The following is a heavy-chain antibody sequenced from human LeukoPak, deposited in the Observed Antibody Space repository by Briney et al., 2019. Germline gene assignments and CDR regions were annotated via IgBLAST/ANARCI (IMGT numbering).Heavy chain of an antibody. J-gene: IGHJ4*02. V-gene: IGHV3-30*02. Sequence: GGSLRLSCAASGFTFSDYWMHWVRQAPGKGLEWVAFIQFDGSNKYSADSVKGRFTISRDNSKNTLYLQMNSLRPEDTAVYYCVKEVNYYVDYWGQGTLVTVSS. CDR2: IQFDGSNK. CDR3: VKEVNYYVDY. CDR1: GFTFSDYW. D-gene: IGHD3-10*01.